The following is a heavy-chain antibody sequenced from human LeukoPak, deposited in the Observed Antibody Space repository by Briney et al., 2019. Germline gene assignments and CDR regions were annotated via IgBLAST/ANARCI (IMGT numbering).Heavy chain of an antibody. CDR1: GYSISSGYY. J-gene: IGHJ5*02. Sequence: PSETLSLTCTVSGYSISSGYYWGWIRQPPGKGLEWIGSIYHSGSTYYNPSLKSRVTISVDTSKNQFSLKLSSVTAADTAVYYCARDGGYSYGGFDPWGQGTLVTVSS. CDR2: IYHSGST. V-gene: IGHV4-38-2*02. CDR3: ARDGGYSYGGFDP. D-gene: IGHD5-18*01.